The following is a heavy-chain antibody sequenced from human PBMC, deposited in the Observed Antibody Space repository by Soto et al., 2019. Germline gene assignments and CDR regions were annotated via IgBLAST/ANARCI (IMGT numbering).Heavy chain of an antibody. CDR2: VYYSGST. D-gene: IGHD4-17*01. Sequence: SETKSLTCAVSGGSISSGGYSWSWIRQPPGKGLEWIGYVYYSGSTYYNPSLKSRVSISADTSKNQFSLKLSSVTAADTAVYYCARAKGLVTVTTSWFDPWGQGTLVTVSS. J-gene: IGHJ5*02. V-gene: IGHV4-30-2*05. CDR1: GGSISSGGYS. CDR3: ARAKGLVTVTTSWFDP.